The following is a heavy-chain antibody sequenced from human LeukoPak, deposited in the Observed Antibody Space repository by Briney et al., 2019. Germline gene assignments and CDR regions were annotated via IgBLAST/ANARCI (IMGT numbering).Heavy chain of an antibody. V-gene: IGHV1-46*01. Sequence: ASVKVSCKASGYTFINYYIHWVRQAPGQGLEWVGIINPSGGSTTYAQKFQGRVSMTRDTSTSTVYMELSSLESDDTALYYCARHSRPGTTPFDYWGQGTLVTVSS. D-gene: IGHD1-1*01. CDR3: ARHSRPGTTPFDY. J-gene: IGHJ4*02. CDR1: GYTFINYY. CDR2: INPSGGST.